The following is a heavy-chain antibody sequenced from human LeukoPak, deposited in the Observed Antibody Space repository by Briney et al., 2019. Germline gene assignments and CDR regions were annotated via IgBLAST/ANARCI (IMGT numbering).Heavy chain of an antibody. CDR1: GYTFTSHG. D-gene: IGHD4-11*01. V-gene: IGHV1-2*02. CDR3: ATLMTTVTTSSRIDY. Sequence: RASVKVSCKASGYTFTSHGISWVRQAPGQGLEWMGWINPNSGGTNYAQKFQGRVTMTRDTSISTAYMELSRLRSDDTAVYYCATLMTTVTTSSRIDYWGQGTLVTVSS. J-gene: IGHJ4*02. CDR2: INPNSGGT.